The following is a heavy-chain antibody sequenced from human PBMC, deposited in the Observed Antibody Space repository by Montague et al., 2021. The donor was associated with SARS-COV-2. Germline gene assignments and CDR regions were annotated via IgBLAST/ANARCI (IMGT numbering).Heavy chain of an antibody. V-gene: IGHV4-39*01. CDR3: VRKTSRGLTIFGVVTASYCFDY. Sequence: SETLSLTCTVSGGSISSSSYFWGWIRQPPGKGLEWIGSIYYSGSTYYXXXLKSRVTISVDTSKNQFSLKLSSVTAADTAVFYCVRKTSRGLTIFGVVTASYCFDYWGQGTLVTVSS. J-gene: IGHJ4*02. CDR2: IYYSGST. CDR1: GGSISSSSYF. D-gene: IGHD3-3*01.